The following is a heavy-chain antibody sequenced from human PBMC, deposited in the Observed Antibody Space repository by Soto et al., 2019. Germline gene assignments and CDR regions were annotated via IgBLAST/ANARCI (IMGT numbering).Heavy chain of an antibody. V-gene: IGHV3-11*01. CDR1: GFTFSDYY. CDR2: ISSSGSTI. D-gene: IGHD3-3*01. CDR3: ASKTTIFGVVTPTDAFDI. J-gene: IGHJ3*02. Sequence: QVQLVESGGGLVKPGGSPRLSCAASGFTFSDYYMSWIRQAPGKGLEWVSYISSSGSTIYYADSVKGRFTISRDNAKNSLYLQMNSLRAEDTAVYYCASKTTIFGVVTPTDAFDIWGQGTMVTVSS.